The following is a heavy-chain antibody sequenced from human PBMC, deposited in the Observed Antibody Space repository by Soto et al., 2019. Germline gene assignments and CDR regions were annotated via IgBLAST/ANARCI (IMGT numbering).Heavy chain of an antibody. Sequence: PSETLSLTCTVSGGSISSYFWSWIRQPPGKGLEWIGYIYYSGSTNYNTSLKSRVTISVDTSKNQISLKLTSVTAADTAVYYCARTYYYGSGISNWFDPWGQGTLVTVSS. CDR2: IYYSGST. D-gene: IGHD3-10*01. V-gene: IGHV4-59*08. J-gene: IGHJ5*02. CDR1: GGSISSYF. CDR3: ARTYYYGSGISNWFDP.